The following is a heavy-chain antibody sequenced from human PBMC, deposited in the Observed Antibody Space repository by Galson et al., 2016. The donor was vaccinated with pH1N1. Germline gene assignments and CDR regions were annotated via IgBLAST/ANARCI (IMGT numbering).Heavy chain of an antibody. CDR3: AHREVMITNAFDM. Sequence: PALVKPPQTLTLTCTFSGFSIRSSGMGVGWIRQPPGKALEWLAVIYWADDKRYSPYLKSRLTITQDTSKSHVVLKMTNMDPADTATYYCAHREVMITNAFDMWGQGTMVTVSS. CDR1: GFSIRSSGMG. V-gene: IGHV2-5*02. J-gene: IGHJ3*02. D-gene: IGHD3-16*01. CDR2: IYWADDK.